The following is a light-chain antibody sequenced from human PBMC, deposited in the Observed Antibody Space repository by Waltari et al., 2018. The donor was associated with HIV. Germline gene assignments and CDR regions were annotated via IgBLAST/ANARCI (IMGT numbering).Light chain of an antibody. V-gene: IGLV3-21*02. CDR2: DNT. CDR3: QVWDSTSDWV. Sequence: SYVLTQPPSVSVAPGQTASITCGGDNLGPKRSHWYQQKSGQAPVLVVADNTDRPSGIPERFSGSSSGNTATLTLNRVEAGDEADYYCQVWDSTSDWVFGGGSKLTVL. J-gene: IGLJ3*02. CDR1: NLGPKR.